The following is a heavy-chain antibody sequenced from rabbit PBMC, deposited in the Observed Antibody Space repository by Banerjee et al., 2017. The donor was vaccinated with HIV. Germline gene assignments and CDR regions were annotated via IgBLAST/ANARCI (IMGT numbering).Heavy chain of an antibody. D-gene: IGHD4-1*01. Sequence: QEQLEESGGGLVQPEGSLTLTCTASGFSFISISYMCWVRQAPGKGLEWIGCIYAGSSGSTYYASWAKGRFTISKTSSTTVTLQMTSLTAADTATYFCARETYYYSGWGSNLWGQGTLVTVS. CDR2: IYAGSSGST. J-gene: IGHJ4*01. V-gene: IGHV1S45*01. CDR1: GFSFISISY. CDR3: ARETYYYSGWGSNL.